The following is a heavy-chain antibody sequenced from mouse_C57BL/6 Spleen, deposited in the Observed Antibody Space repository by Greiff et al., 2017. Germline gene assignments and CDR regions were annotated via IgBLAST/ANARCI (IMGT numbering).Heavy chain of an antibody. CDR1: GFSLTSYG. CDR3: ARNSYGY. CDR2: IWGGGST. J-gene: IGHJ3*01. Sequence: QVQLKESGPGLVQPSQSLSITCTVSGFSLTSYGVHWVRQSPGKGLEWLGVIWGGGSTDYNAAFISRLSISKDNSKSQVFFKMNSLQADDTAIYYCARNSYGYWGQGTLVTVSA. V-gene: IGHV2-2*01. D-gene: IGHD1-1*01.